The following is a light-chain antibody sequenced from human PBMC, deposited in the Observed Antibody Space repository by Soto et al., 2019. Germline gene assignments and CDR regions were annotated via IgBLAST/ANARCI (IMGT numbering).Light chain of an antibody. CDR2: TAS. Sequence: EMVLTQSPATLSLSPGESATLSCXXXQNVGLNFAWYQQKSGQPPRLLIHTASARATGIPARFSGSGSRTDFTPTISSLEPEDIAVYYCQERGRWPRATFGGGTKVEMK. CDR3: QERGRWPRAT. V-gene: IGKV3-11*01. CDR1: QNVGLN. J-gene: IGKJ4*01.